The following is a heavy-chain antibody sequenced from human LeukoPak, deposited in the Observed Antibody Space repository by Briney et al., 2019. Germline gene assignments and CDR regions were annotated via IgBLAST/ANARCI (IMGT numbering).Heavy chain of an antibody. D-gene: IGHD5-18*01. CDR2: ISVYNGNT. Sequence: ASVKVSCKASGYTFNRYGISWVRQAPGQGLEWMGWISVYNGNTKYADKVQGRVTMTRDTSISTAYMELSRLRSDDTAVYYCARVFVRYSYGYNYWGQGTLVTVSS. CDR3: ARVFVRYSYGYNY. CDR1: GYTFNRYG. V-gene: IGHV1-18*01. J-gene: IGHJ4*02.